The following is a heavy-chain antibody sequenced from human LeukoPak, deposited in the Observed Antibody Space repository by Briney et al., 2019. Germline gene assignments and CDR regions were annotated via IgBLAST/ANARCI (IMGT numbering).Heavy chain of an antibody. Sequence: GGSLRLSCAASGFTFSSYSMNWVRQAPGKGLEWVSAISGSGGSTYYADSVKGRFTISRDNSKNTLYLQMNSLRAEDTAVYYCAKALSGGGYYDSSGYRDYWGQGTLVTVSS. J-gene: IGHJ4*02. D-gene: IGHD3-22*01. CDR3: AKALSGGGYYDSSGYRDY. V-gene: IGHV3-23*01. CDR1: GFTFSSYS. CDR2: ISGSGGST.